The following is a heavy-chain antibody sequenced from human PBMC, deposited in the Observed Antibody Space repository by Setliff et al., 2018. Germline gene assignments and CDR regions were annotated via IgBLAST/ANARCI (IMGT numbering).Heavy chain of an antibody. V-gene: IGHV4-4*07. D-gene: IGHD6-19*01. J-gene: IGHJ6*03. Sequence: SETLSLPCTVSGGSISSYYWSWIRQPAGKGLEWIGHIYIGGSANYNPSLKSRVTMSIDTSKNQFSLKLNSVTAADMAVYYCAREQWLDPPGYYYMDVWAKGTTVTVSS. CDR3: AREQWLDPPGYYYMDV. CDR2: IYIGGSA. CDR1: GGSISSYY.